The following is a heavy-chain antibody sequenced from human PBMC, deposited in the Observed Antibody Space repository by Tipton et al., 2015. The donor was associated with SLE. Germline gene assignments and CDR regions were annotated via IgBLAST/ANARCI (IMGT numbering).Heavy chain of an antibody. J-gene: IGHJ4*02. CDR3: AMTSGDSWAFDY. CDR1: GFTFSSYA. Sequence: RSLRLSCAASGFTFSSYAMHWVRQAPGKGLEWVAVISYDGSNKYYADSVKGRFTISRDNSKNTLYLQMNSLRAEDTAVYYCAMTSGDSWAFDYWGQGTLVTVSS. CDR2: ISYDGSNK. V-gene: IGHV3-30*04. D-gene: IGHD2-21*02.